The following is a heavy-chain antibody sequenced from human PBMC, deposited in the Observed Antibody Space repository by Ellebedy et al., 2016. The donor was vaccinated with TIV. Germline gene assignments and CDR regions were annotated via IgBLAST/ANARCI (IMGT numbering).Heavy chain of an antibody. CDR2: IITILGIA. D-gene: IGHD6-13*01. V-gene: IGHV1-69*10. Sequence: SVKVSCKASGGTFSSYAISWVRQAPGQGLEWMGGIITILGIANYAQKFQGRVTIPADKSTSTAYMELSSLRSEDTAVYYCARDGTAYSSSWYGDYWGQGTLVTVSS. CDR3: ARDGTAYSSSWYGDY. J-gene: IGHJ4*02. CDR1: GGTFSSYA.